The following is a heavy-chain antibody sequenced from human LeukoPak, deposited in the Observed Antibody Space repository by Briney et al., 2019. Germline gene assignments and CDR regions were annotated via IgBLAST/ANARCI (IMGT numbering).Heavy chain of an antibody. D-gene: IGHD2-8*01. CDR1: GGSISSNKW. CDR2: MYHSGTT. Sequence: PSETLSLTCGVSGGSISSNKWWSWVRQPLGQGLEWIGEMYHSGTTNYNPSLKSRVTISVDTSKNQFSLKLSSVTAADTAVYYCARHDVSDIVLMVYATPYYFDYWGQGTLVTVSS. V-gene: IGHV4-4*02. CDR3: ARHDVSDIVLMVYATPYYFDY. J-gene: IGHJ4*02.